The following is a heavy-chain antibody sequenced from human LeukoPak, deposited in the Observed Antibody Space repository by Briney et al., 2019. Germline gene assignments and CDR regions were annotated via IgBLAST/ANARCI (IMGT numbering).Heavy chain of an antibody. CDR1: GFTFSSYG. V-gene: IGHV3-23*01. CDR2: ISGSGVNR. J-gene: IGHJ3*02. D-gene: IGHD1-26*01. CDR3: ARGGSYLSAFDI. Sequence: GGSLRLSCAASGFTFSSYGMSWVRQAPGKGLEWVSTISGSGVNRDYADSVKGRFIISRDNSKNTLYLQMHSLRAEDTAVYYCARGGSYLSAFDIWGQGTMVTVSS.